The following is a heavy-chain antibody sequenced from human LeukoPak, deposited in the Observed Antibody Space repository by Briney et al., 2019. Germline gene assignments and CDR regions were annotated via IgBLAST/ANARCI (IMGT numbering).Heavy chain of an antibody. V-gene: IGHV3-30*02. CDR2: IRYDGSNK. J-gene: IGHJ4*02. Sequence: GGSLRLSCAASGFTFSSYGMHWVRQAPGKGLEWVAFIRYDGSNKYYADPVKGRFTISRDNSKNTLYLQMNSLRAEDTAVYYCAKPFLYYYDSSGYSRGDYFDYWGQGTLVTVSS. D-gene: IGHD3-22*01. CDR3: AKPFLYYYDSSGYSRGDYFDY. CDR1: GFTFSSYG.